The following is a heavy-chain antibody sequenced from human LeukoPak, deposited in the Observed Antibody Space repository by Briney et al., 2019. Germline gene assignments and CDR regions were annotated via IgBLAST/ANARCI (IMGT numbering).Heavy chain of an antibody. Sequence: GGSLRLSCAASGFTFDDYAMIWVRQRPGRGLEWVSSINWSGTSADYADSVKARFTISRDNAKNSLYLQMNSLRAEDTAVYYCARDGFLGPVTAYLDYWGQGTPVTVSS. V-gene: IGHV3-20*04. CDR3: ARDGFLGPVTAYLDY. J-gene: IGHJ4*02. D-gene: IGHD2-21*02. CDR2: INWSGTSA. CDR1: GFTFDDYA.